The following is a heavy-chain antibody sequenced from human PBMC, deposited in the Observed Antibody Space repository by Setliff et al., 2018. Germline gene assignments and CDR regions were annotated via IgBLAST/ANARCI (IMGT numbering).Heavy chain of an antibody. CDR3: AREVVGAPSAFDI. CDR2: ISRGGNTI. J-gene: IGHJ3*02. CDR1: GFIFSDYY. D-gene: IGHD1-26*01. V-gene: IGHV3-11*04. Sequence: PGGSLRLSCAASGFIFSDYYMTWIRQAPGKGLEWVSYISRGGNTIYYADSVKGRFTISRDNARDSLFLQMNTLRAEDTAVYYCAREVVGAPSAFDIWGQGTMVTV.